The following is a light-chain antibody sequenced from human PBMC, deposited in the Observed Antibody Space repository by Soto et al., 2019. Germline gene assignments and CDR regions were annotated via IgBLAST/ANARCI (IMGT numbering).Light chain of an antibody. CDR2: ENN. CDR3: GTWDSSLSAEYV. J-gene: IGLJ3*02. CDR1: SSNIGNNY. V-gene: IGLV1-51*02. Sequence: QSVLTQPPSVSAAPGQTVTISCSGSSSNIGNNYVSWYQQLPGTAPKLLIYENNKRPSGIPDRFSGSKSGTSATLGITGLQTGDEADYYCGTWDSSLSAEYVFGGGTKLTVL.